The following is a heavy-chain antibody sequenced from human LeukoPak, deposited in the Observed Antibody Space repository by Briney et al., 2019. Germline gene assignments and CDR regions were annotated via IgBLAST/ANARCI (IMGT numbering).Heavy chain of an antibody. V-gene: IGHV1-46*01. CDR2: INPSGGST. J-gene: IGHJ5*02. D-gene: IGHD3-3*01. CDR3: ARAGDDFWSGYPQPNWFDP. Sequence: ASVKVSCKASGYTFTSYYMHWVRQAPGQGLEWMGIINPSGGSTSYAQKFQGRVTMTRDMSTSTVYMELSSLRSEDTAVYYCARAGDDFWSGYPQPNWFDPWGQGTPVTVSS. CDR1: GYTFTSYY.